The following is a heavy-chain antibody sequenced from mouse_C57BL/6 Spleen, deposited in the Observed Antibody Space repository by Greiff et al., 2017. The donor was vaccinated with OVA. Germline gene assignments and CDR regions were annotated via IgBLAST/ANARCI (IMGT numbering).Heavy chain of an antibody. CDR3: ARRILLYWYFDV. D-gene: IGHD1-1*01. V-gene: IGHV1-69*01. J-gene: IGHJ1*03. CDR2: IDPSDSYT. CDR1: GYTFTSYW. Sequence: QVQLQQPGAELVMPGASVKLSCKASGYTFTSYWMHWVKQRPGQGLEWIGEIDPSDSYTNYNQKFKGKSTLTVDKSSSTAYMQLSSLTSEDSAVYYCARRILLYWYFDVWGTGTTVTVSS.